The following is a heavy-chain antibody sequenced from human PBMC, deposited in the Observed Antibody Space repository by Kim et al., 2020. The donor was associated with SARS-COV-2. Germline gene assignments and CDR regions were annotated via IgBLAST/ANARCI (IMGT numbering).Heavy chain of an antibody. D-gene: IGHD2-15*01. J-gene: IGHJ6*02. V-gene: IGHV1-3*01. Sequence: ASVKVSCKASGYTFTSYAMHWVRQAPGQRLEWMGWINAGNGNTKYSQKFQGRVTITRDTSASTAYMELSSLRSEDTAVYYCARDRASDIVVVVAAFRPRGYPYGMDVWGQGTTVTVSS. CDR1: GYTFTSYA. CDR2: INAGNGNT. CDR3: ARDRASDIVVVVAAFRPRGYPYGMDV.